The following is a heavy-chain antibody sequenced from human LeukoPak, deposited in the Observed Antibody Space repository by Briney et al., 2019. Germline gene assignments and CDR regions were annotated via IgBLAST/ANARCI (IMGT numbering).Heavy chain of an antibody. CDR3: ATSGYCSSTSCAGGMDV. CDR2: IKQDGSEK. J-gene: IGHJ6*04. V-gene: IGHV3-7*03. CDR1: GFTFSSYW. Sequence: PGGSLRLSCAASGFTFSSYWMSWVRQAPGKGLERVAHIKQDGSEKYYVDSVKGRFTISRDNAKNSLYLQMNSLRAEDTAVYYCATSGYCSSTSCAGGMDVWGKGTTVTVSS. D-gene: IGHD2-2*01.